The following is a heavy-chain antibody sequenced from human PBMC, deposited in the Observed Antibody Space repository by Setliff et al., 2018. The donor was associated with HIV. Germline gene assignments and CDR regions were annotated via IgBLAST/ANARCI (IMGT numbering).Heavy chain of an antibody. CDR3: ARVYSRSWFFFDH. V-gene: IGHV4-61*02. CDR1: GGSISSGSYY. CDR2: ISASGST. D-gene: IGHD6-13*01. J-gene: IGHJ4*02. Sequence: PSETLSLTCTVSGGSISSGSYYWSWIRQPAGKGLEWTGRISASGSTNYNPSLESRVTLSIDTSNNQFSLKLTSVTAADTAVYYCARVYSRSWFFFDHWGQGILVTVSS.